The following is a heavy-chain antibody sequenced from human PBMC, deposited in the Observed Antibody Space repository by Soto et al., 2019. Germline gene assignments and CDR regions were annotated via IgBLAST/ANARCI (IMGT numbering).Heavy chain of an antibody. CDR2: INHSGST. CDR1: GWSFSGYY. D-gene: IGHD6-13*01. V-gene: IGHV4-34*01. J-gene: IGHJ6*02. Sequence: XETLCLTCAVYGWSFSGYYWSWIRQPPGKGLEWIGEINHSGSTNYNPSLKSRVTISVDTSKNQFSLKLSSVTAADTAVYYCARLGFEQQLALFDYGMDVWGQGPTVTVSS. CDR3: ARLGFEQQLALFDYGMDV.